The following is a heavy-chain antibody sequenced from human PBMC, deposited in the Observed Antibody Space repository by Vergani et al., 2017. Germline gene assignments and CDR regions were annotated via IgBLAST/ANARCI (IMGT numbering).Heavy chain of an antibody. J-gene: IGHJ4*02. CDR3: ARDTIGRCRTSTCPYYFDF. V-gene: IGHV1-2*02. D-gene: IGHD1-1*01. CDR1: GYTFSAYY. CDR2: VNPNSGDT. Sequence: QVHLVQSGAEVKKPGASVKVSCQTSGYTFSAYYIHWVRQAPGLGLEWMCWVNPNSGDTNYAQKFQGRVTVTTDTSTSTAYMELRSLRSDDTAMYFCARDTIGRCRTSTCPYYFDFWGQGTLVTVSS.